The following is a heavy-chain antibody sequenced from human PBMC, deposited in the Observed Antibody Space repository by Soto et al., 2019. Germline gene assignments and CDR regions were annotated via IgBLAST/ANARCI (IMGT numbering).Heavy chain of an antibody. CDR1: GFTFNKYW. J-gene: IGHJ3*02. D-gene: IGHD3-22*01. Sequence: GGSLRLSCAASGFTFNKYWMSWVRQAPGKGLEWVANIKQDGSEKYCVDSVKGRFTISRDNAKNSLYLQMNSLRAEDTAVYYCTRDDFYDSSANDAFDIWGQGTMVTVSS. CDR3: TRDDFYDSSANDAFDI. V-gene: IGHV3-7*05. CDR2: IKQDGSEK.